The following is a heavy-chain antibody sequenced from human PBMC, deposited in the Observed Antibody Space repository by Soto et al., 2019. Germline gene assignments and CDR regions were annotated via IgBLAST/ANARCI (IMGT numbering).Heavy chain of an antibody. V-gene: IGHV4-30-2*01. D-gene: IGHD5-18*01. CDR3: ARGGDTAMVLNY. J-gene: IGHJ4*02. Sequence: SETLSLTCAVSGGSISSGGYSWSWIRQPPGKGLEWIGYIYHSGSTYYNPSLKSRVTISVDRSKNQFSLKLSSVTAADTAVYYCARGGDTAMVLNYWGQGTLVTVSS. CDR2: IYHSGST. CDR1: GGSISSGGYS.